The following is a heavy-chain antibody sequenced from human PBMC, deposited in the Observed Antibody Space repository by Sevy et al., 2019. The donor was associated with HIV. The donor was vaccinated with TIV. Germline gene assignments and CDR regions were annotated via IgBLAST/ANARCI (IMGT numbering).Heavy chain of an antibody. Sequence: GGSLRLSCAASGFTFNNYAMSWVRQAPGKGLEWVSAIGGSGDTTYYADSVRGRFTISRDNSKNTLYLQMSSLRAEETAVYYCAKDQGYYGSGSFPDAFDLWGQGTMVTVSS. CDR2: IGGSGDTT. CDR1: GFTFNNYA. J-gene: IGHJ3*01. V-gene: IGHV3-23*01. CDR3: AKDQGYYGSGSFPDAFDL. D-gene: IGHD3-10*01.